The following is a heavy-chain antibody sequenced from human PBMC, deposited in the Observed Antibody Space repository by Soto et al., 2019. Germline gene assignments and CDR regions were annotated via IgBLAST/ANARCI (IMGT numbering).Heavy chain of an antibody. D-gene: IGHD3-16*01. CDR2: IYGSGGGK. CDR1: GFNFNNLA. J-gene: IGHJ4*02. Sequence: PGGSLRLSCAASGFNFNNLAMIWVRQSPGRGLEWVSGIYGSGGGKIYADSVKGRFSISRDNSRNTLDLQMTSLTDEDMAVYYCAKDSVYNDGLWLVAEWGRGTLVTVSS. V-gene: IGHV3-23*05. CDR3: AKDSVYNDGLWLVAE.